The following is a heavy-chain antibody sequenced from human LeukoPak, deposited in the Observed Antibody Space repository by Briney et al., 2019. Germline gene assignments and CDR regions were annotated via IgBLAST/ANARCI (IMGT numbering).Heavy chain of an antibody. CDR1: GGTFISYT. CDR3: ARGRPYGAFDI. J-gene: IGHJ3*02. CDR2: IIPIFGTA. V-gene: IGHV1-69*13. Sequence: GASVKVSCKASGGTFISYTISWVRRAPGQGLEWMGGIIPIFGTANYAQKFQGRVTITADESTSTAYMELSSLRSEDTAVYYCARGRPYGAFDIWGQGTMVTVSS. D-gene: IGHD4-17*01.